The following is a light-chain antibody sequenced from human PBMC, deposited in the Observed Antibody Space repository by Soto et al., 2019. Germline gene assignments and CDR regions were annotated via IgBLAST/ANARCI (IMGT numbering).Light chain of an antibody. CDR3: QQRSNWPIT. CDR1: QNVSNY. Sequence: ILLTQSPATLSLSPPQGANLXWRASQNVSNYLAWYQQKPGQAPRLLIYDASNRATGIPARFSGSGSGTDFTLTISSLEPEDFAVYYCQQRSNWPITFGQGTRLEIK. J-gene: IGKJ5*01. CDR2: DAS. V-gene: IGKV3-11*01.